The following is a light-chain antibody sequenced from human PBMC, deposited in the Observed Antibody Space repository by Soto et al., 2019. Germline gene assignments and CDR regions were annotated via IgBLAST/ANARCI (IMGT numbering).Light chain of an antibody. CDR2: HDS. J-gene: IGLJ2*01. Sequence: SYELTQPPSMSVSPGQTARITCSGDKLGEKYACWYLQRPGQSPVLVIYHDSKRPSGIPERFSGSNSGSTATLTIRGAHTMDEADYYCQAWDSSAVVFGGGTKLTVL. CDR1: KLGEKY. V-gene: IGLV3-1*01. CDR3: QAWDSSAVV.